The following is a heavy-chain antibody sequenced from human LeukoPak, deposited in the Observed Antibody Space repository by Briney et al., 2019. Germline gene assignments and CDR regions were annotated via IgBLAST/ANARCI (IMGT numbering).Heavy chain of an antibody. Sequence: PGGSLRLSCAASGFTFSSYSMTWVRQAPGKGLEWVSSISSSSSYIYYADSVKGRFTISRDNAKNSLYLQMNSLRAEDTAVYYCASDSSRWYRENDYWGQGTLVTVSS. V-gene: IGHV3-21*01. J-gene: IGHJ4*02. CDR3: ASDSSRWYRENDY. CDR1: GFTFSSYS. D-gene: IGHD6-19*01. CDR2: ISSSSSYI.